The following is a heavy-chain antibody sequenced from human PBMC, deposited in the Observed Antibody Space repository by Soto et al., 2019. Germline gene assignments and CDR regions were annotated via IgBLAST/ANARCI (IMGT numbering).Heavy chain of an antibody. D-gene: IGHD1-26*01. CDR3: ARGDRGAFDL. J-gene: IGHJ3*01. V-gene: IGHV3-74*01. CDR2: IHGDGSST. Sequence: EVQLVESGGGLVRPGGSLRRSCAASGFTFSYYWMHWVRQAPGKGLVWVSRIHGDGSSTTYADFVKGRFIISRDNARNTVDLQMNSVRVEETAVYYCARGDRGAFDLWGQGAVVTVSS. CDR1: GFTFSYYW.